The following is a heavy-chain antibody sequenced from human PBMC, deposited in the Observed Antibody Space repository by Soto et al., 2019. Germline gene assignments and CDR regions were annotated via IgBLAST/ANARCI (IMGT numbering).Heavy chain of an antibody. Sequence: GWSLRLSCVASGFTFSSYGMHWVRQAPGKGLEWVAVISYDGNNKYHVDSVKGRFTISRDNSKNTLFLQMNSLRAEDTAVYYCAKAQGYCSSTSCREAYYYYGMDVWGQGTTVTVSS. V-gene: IGHV3-30*18. CDR2: ISYDGNNK. CDR1: GFTFSSYG. J-gene: IGHJ6*02. CDR3: AKAQGYCSSTSCREAYYYYGMDV. D-gene: IGHD2-2*01.